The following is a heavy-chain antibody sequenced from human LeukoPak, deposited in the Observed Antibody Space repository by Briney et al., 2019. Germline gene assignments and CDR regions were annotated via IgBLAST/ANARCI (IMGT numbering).Heavy chain of an antibody. V-gene: IGHV4-39*01. D-gene: IGHD3-10*01. CDR3: AGHSGCPFDS. CDR2: IHYSGII. CDR1: GGSINISNYY. J-gene: IGHJ4*02. Sequence: SETLPLTCTVSGGSINISNYYWGWIRQPPGKGLECIGNIHYSGIIFYNPSFKSRVTFSVDTSKNYFSLKLSSVTAADTAVYYCAGHSGCPFDSWGQGALVTVSS.